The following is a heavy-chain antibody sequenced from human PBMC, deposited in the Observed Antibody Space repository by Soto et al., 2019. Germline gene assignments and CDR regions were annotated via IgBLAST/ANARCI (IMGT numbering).Heavy chain of an antibody. CDR1: GGTFTSYD. CDR3: ARGALEQWLVRAFDI. Sequence: GASVKVSCKASGGTFTSYDINWVRQAPGQGLEWMGGINPIIGTANYAQKFQGRVTITADESTSTAYMELSSLRSEDTAVYYCARGALEQWLVRAFDIWGQGTMVTVSS. D-gene: IGHD6-19*01. V-gene: IGHV1-69*13. CDR2: INPIIGTA. J-gene: IGHJ3*02.